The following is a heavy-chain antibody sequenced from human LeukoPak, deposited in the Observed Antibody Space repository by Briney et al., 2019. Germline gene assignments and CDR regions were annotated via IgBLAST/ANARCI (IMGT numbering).Heavy chain of an antibody. CDR3: ARPYYYDSRIDP. J-gene: IGHJ5*02. V-gene: IGHV4-30-4*01. D-gene: IGHD3-22*01. Sequence: SQTLSLTCTVSGGSISSGDYYWSWIRQPPGKGLEWIAYMYYSGSTYYNPSLKSRVTMSADTSKNQLSLKLSSVTAADTAVYYRARPYYYDSRIDPWGQGILVTVSS. CDR1: GGSISSGDYY. CDR2: MYYSGST.